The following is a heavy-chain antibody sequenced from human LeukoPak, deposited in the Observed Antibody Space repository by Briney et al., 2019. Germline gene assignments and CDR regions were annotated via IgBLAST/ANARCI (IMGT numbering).Heavy chain of an antibody. CDR3: AKDRTVTTRAGYFQH. CDR2: ISWNSGSI. J-gene: IGHJ1*01. V-gene: IGHV3-9*01. CDR1: GFTFDDYS. D-gene: IGHD4-17*01. Sequence: PGGSLRLSCAASGFTFDDYSMHWVRPAPGKGLEGVSGISWNSGSIGYADSVKGGFTISRDNAKNSLYPQMNSLRAEDTALYYCAKDRTVTTRAGYFQHWGQGNLVTVSS.